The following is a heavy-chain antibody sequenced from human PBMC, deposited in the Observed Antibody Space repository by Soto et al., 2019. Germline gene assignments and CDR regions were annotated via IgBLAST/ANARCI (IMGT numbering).Heavy chain of an antibody. CDR2: IYRGGGT. CDR3: ARRDDSETFDI. J-gene: IGHJ3*02. D-gene: IGHD5-18*01. Sequence: EVQLVESGGGLIQPGGSLRLSCAASGLSVSSNYMTWVRQAPGKGLEWVSIIYRGGGTYHADIVKSRSFISRDDSQNTVYLQLNSLTAGDTAVYYCARRDDSETFDIWGQGRMVSVSS. CDR1: GLSVSSNY. V-gene: IGHV3-53*01.